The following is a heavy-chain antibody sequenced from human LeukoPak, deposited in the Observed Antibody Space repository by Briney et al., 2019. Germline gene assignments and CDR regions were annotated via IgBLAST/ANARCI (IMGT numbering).Heavy chain of an antibody. Sequence: PSETLSLTCAVYGGSFSVYYWSWIRQPPGKGLEGIGEINHSGSTNYNPSLKSRVTISVDTSKNQFSLKLSSVTAADTAVYYCASRGGITFGGVIEKDYWGQGTLVTVSS. CDR1: GGSFSVYY. CDR3: ASRGGITFGGVIEKDY. CDR2: INHSGST. V-gene: IGHV4-34*01. D-gene: IGHD3-16*02. J-gene: IGHJ4*02.